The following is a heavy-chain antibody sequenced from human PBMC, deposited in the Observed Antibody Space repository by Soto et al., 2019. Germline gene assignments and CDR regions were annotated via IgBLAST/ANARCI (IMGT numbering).Heavy chain of an antibody. CDR3: ARVKAGDHSGHERRYYFDY. Sequence: QVQLVQSGAEVKKPGASVKVSCKASGYTFTSYGISWVRQAPGQGLEWMGWISAYNGNTNYAQKLQGRVTMTTDTSTSTAYMELRSLRSDDTAVYYCARVKAGDHSGHERRYYFDYWGQGTLVTVSS. CDR2: ISAYNGNT. D-gene: IGHD5-12*01. CDR1: GYTFTSYG. V-gene: IGHV1-18*01. J-gene: IGHJ4*02.